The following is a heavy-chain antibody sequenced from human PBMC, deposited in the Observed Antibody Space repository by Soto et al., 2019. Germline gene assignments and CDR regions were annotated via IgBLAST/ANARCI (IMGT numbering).Heavy chain of an antibody. D-gene: IGHD3-3*01. Sequence: PGGSLRLSCAASGFTVSSNYMSWVRQAPGKGLEWVSVIYSGGSTYYADSVKGRFTISRDNSKNTLYLQMNSLRAEDTAVYYCARVAYYGFWSGYSDCMSIWGKGTTVTV. V-gene: IGHV3-66*01. CDR2: IYSGGST. CDR1: GFTVSSNY. CDR3: ARVAYYGFWSGYSDCMSI. J-gene: IGHJ6*03.